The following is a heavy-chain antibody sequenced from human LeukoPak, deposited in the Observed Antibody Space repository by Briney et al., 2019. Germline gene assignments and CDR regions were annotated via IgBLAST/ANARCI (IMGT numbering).Heavy chain of an antibody. J-gene: IGHJ4*02. Sequence: PGGSLRLSCAASGFTFSSYAMNWVRQAPGKGLEWVSTISGSGDNTYYADSVKGRFTISRDNPKNTLYLQMNSLRAGDTAIYYCAKAPQLGWLRVDYWGQGTLVTVSS. CDR1: GFTFSSYA. V-gene: IGHV3-23*01. CDR3: AKAPQLGWLRVDY. D-gene: IGHD5-12*01. CDR2: ISGSGDNT.